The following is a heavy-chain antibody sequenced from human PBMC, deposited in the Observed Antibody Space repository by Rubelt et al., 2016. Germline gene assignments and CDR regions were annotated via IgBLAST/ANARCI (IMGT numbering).Heavy chain of an antibody. Sequence: EVQLVESGGGLVKPGGSLRLSCAASGFTFSNAWMTWVRQAPGKGLEWVGRIKSKTDGGTTEYAAPVKGRFTISRDDSKNTVYLQMNTLKTEDAAVYYCSAGITGYWGQGTVVTVSS. CDR2: IKSKTDGGTT. J-gene: IGHJ4*02. CDR1: GFTFSNAW. V-gene: IGHV3-15*01. CDR3: SAGITGY.